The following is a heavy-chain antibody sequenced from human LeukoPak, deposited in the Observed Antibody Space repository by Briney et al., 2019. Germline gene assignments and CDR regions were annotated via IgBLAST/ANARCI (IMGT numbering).Heavy chain of an antibody. J-gene: IGHJ5*02. Sequence: ASVKVSCKASGYTFTSYAMHWVRQAPGQRLEWMGWINAGNGNTKYSQKSQSRVTITRDTSASTAYMELSSLRSEDTAVYYCARDPSPHMLLVNWFDPWGQGTLVTVSS. CDR3: ARDPSPHMLLVNWFDP. V-gene: IGHV1-3*01. D-gene: IGHD2-8*01. CDR2: INAGNGNT. CDR1: GYTFTSYA.